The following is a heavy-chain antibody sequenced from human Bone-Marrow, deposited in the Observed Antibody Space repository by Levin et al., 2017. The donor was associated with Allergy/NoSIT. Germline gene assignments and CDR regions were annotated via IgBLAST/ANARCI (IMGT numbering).Heavy chain of an antibody. D-gene: IGHD3-16*01. CDR3: AKGRGTYEGAFDF. V-gene: IGHV3-23*01. J-gene: IGHJ3*01. CDR2: ISGSSRRT. CDR1: GFIFHNYA. Sequence: GESLKISCEVSGFIFHNYAMSWVRQAPGKGLEWVATISGSSRRTYYADSVRGRFTISRDLFLQMNSLRDEDTAVYYCAKGRGTYEGAFDFWGQGTLVSVSS.